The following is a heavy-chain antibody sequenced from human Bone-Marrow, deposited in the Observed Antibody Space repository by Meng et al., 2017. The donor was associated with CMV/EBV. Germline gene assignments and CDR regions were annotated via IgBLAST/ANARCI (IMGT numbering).Heavy chain of an antibody. CDR3: AKAGETILVIVVDP. Sequence: SETLSLTCAVYGGSFSGYHWNWIRQPPGKGLEWIGSISYGGATHYNPSLKSRVTITLDKPQNQFSLRPNSVTAADKATYYCAKAGETILVIVVDPWGQGTLVTVSS. CDR2: ISYGGAT. V-gene: IGHV4-34*01. J-gene: IGHJ5*02. D-gene: IGHD3-16*02. CDR1: GGSFSGYH.